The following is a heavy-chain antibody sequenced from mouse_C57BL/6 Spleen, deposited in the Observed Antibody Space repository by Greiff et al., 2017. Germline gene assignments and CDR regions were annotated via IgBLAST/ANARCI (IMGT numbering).Heavy chain of an antibody. CDR1: GFTFSSYA. Sequence: EVKVVESGGGLVKPGGSLKLSCAASGFTFSSYAMSWVRQTPEKRLEWVATISDGGSYTYYPDNVKGRFTISRDNAKNNLYLQMSHLKSEDTAMYYCARDGVTPWFAYWGQGTLVTVSA. D-gene: IGHD2-2*01. J-gene: IGHJ3*01. CDR2: ISDGGSYT. V-gene: IGHV5-4*01. CDR3: ARDGVTPWFAY.